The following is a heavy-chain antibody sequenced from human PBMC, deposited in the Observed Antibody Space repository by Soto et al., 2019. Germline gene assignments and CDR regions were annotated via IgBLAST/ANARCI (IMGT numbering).Heavy chain of an antibody. CDR2: ISYDGSLQ. V-gene: IGHV3-30*03. Sequence: QAPLVESGGGVVQPGRSLRLSCAASGFAFSSYGMHWVRQAPGTGLEWVAVISYDGSLQHYADSVKGRFTISRDNSKNMVLLQMSSLRAEDTAVYYCVSDRGYGHASVPYSWGQGTLVSDSS. D-gene: IGHD5-18*01. CDR3: VSDRGYGHASVPYS. J-gene: IGHJ4*02. CDR1: GFAFSSYG.